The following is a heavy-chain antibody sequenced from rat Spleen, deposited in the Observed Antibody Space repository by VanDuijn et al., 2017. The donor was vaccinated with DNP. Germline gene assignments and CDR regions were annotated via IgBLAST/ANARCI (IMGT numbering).Heavy chain of an antibody. V-gene: IGHV5-22*01. Sequence: EVQLVESGGGLVQPGRSLKLSCAASGFTFSDYYMAWVRQAPTKGLEWVAYISYDGGGSYYGDSVKGRFTISRDNAKSTLYLQMNSLRSEDMATYYCATRDYFDYWGHGVMVTVSS. CDR1: GFTFSDYY. CDR2: ISYDGGGS. J-gene: IGHJ2*01. CDR3: ATRDYFDY.